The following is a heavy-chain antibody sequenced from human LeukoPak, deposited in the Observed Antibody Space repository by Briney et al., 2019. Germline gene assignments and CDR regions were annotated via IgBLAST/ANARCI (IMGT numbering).Heavy chain of an antibody. CDR1: GVSFSGYY. V-gene: IGHV4-34*01. CDR3: ARHEYYYDSSGYYYYYYYMDV. J-gene: IGHJ6*03. Sequence: SETLSLTCAVYGVSFSGYYWSWIRQPPGKGPEWIGEINHSGSTNYNPSLKSRVTISVDTSKNQFSLKLSSVTAADTAVYYCARHEYYYDSSGYYYYYYYMDVWGKGTTVTISS. CDR2: INHSGST. D-gene: IGHD3-22*01.